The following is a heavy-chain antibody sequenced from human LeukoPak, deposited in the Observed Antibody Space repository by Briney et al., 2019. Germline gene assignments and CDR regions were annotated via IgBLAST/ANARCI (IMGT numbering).Heavy chain of an antibody. CDR3: ARIRAAGSGMDV. V-gene: IGHV1-2*02. CDR2: ISPNSGGT. CDR1: GYTFTGYY. J-gene: IGHJ6*02. Sequence: ASVKVSCTASGYTFTGYYIHWVRQAPGQGFEWMGWISPNSGGTSYAQNFQGRVTLTRDTSISTAYMEVSRLTYDDTAVYYCARIRAAGSGMDVWGQGTTVTVSS. D-gene: IGHD6-19*01.